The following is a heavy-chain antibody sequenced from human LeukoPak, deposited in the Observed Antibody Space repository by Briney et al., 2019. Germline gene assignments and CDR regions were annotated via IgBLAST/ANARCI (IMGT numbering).Heavy chain of an antibody. J-gene: IGHJ4*02. V-gene: IGHV1-2*02. D-gene: IGHD3-10*01. CDR1: AYTFTVFY. Sequence: GASVTVSFTASAYTFTVFYMHWVRQAPGQGLEWIGWINPNSGGTNYAQKFQGRVTMTRGTSINTAYMELSSLRSDDTAVYYCAKEEVSVISDTCCAGLGYWGQGTLVTVSS. CDR3: AKEEVSVISDTCCAGLGY. CDR2: INPNSGGT.